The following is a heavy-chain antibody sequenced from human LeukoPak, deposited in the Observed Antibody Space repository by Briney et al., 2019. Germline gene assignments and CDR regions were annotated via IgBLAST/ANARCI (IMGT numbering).Heavy chain of an antibody. D-gene: IGHD6-13*01. Sequence: ASVKVSCKASGYTFTSYGINWVRQAPGQGLEWMGWISGHNGHTNYVQKMQGRVTMTTDTSTNTAYMELRNLTSDDTAVYYCARSRSSSWDPFDYWGQGTLVTVSS. CDR2: ISGHNGHT. V-gene: IGHV1-18*04. CDR1: GYTFTSYG. CDR3: ARSRSSSWDPFDY. J-gene: IGHJ4*02.